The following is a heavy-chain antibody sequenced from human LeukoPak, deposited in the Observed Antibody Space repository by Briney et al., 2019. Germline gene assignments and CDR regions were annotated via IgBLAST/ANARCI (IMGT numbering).Heavy chain of an antibody. J-gene: IGHJ4*02. V-gene: IGHV3-23*01. CDR1: GFTFSSYA. D-gene: IGHD2-15*01. CDR3: ARGQSIVVVVAASGF. Sequence: GGSLRLSGAASGFTFSSYAMSWVRQAPGKGREWVSIISGSGGSTYYADSVKGRFTISRDNSKNTLYLQMNSLRAEDTAVYYCARGQSIVVVVAASGFWGQGTLVTVSS. CDR2: ISGSGGST.